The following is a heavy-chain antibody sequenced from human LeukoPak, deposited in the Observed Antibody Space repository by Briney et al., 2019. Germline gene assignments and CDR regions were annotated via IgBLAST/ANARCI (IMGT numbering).Heavy chain of an antibody. Sequence: GGSLRLSCAASGFTFSSYGMHWVRQVPGKGLEWVAVIWYDGSNKYYADSVKGRFTISRDNSKNTLYLQMNSLRAEDTAVYYCAKFGLLANYYYYMDVWGKGTTVTVSS. V-gene: IGHV3-33*06. J-gene: IGHJ6*03. CDR3: AKFGLLANYYYYMDV. CDR1: GFTFSSYG. CDR2: IWYDGSNK. D-gene: IGHD3-16*01.